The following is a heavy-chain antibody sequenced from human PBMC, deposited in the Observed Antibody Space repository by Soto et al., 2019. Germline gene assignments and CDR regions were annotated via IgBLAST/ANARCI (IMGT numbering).Heavy chain of an antibody. V-gene: IGHV3-7*01. J-gene: IGHJ4*02. Sequence: QLVESGGTLVQPGGSLRLSCAASGFSFSSYWMSWVRQAPGGGLEWVANIEHEGSVTYYVDSVKARVTVSRDNAKNFLYLQMNSLRVEDTAVYYCALERHYYNRSGYQGYWGQGTLVTVSS. CDR1: GFSFSSYW. CDR3: ALERHYYNRSGYQGY. CDR2: IEHEGSVT. D-gene: IGHD3-22*01.